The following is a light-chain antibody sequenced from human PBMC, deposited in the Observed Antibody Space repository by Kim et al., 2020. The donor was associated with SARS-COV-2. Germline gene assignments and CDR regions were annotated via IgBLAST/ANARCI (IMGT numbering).Light chain of an antibody. CDR3: QVWDSSTVV. CDR2: RDS. V-gene: IGLV3-9*01. J-gene: IGLJ2*01. Sequence: SVALGQTARSTCGGNNSGSKNVRWYQQKPGQAPVLVIYRDSNRPSGIPERFSGSNSGNTATLTISRAQAGDEADYYCQVWDSSTVVFGGGTQLTVL. CDR1: NSGSKN.